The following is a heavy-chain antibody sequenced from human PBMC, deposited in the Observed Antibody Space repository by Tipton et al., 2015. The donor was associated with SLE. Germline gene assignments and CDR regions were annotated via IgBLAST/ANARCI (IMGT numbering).Heavy chain of an antibody. J-gene: IGHJ5*02. CDR3: TRASGSSGSTRWFDP. Sequence: TLSLTCTVSGGSISSYYWSWIRQPPGKGLEWIGYIYYSGSTNYNPSLKSRVTISLDTSKNQFSLKLSSVTAADTAVYYCTRASGSSGSTRWFDPWGQGALVTVSS. D-gene: IGHD6-19*01. CDR1: GGSISSYY. V-gene: IGHV4-59*01. CDR2: IYYSGST.